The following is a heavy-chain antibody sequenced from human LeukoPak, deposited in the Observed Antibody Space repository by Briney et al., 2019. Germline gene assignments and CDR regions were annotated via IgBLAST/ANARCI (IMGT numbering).Heavy chain of an antibody. D-gene: IGHD6-6*01. CDR1: GFTFSSCG. CDR3: ARDGGSSSSLDY. V-gene: IGHV3-33*01. CDR2: IWYDGSNK. J-gene: IGHJ4*02. Sequence: GRSLRLSCAASGFTFSSCGMHWVRQAPGKGLEWVAVIWYDGSNKYYADSVKGRFTISRDNSKNTLYLQMNSLRAEDTAVYYCARDGGSSSSLDYWGQGTLVTVSS.